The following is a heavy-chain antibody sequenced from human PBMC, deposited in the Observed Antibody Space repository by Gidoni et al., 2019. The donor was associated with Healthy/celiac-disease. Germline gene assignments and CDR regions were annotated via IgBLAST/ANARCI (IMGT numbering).Heavy chain of an antibody. J-gene: IGHJ4*02. Sequence: EVQLVEPGGGLIQPGGSLRLSRAAPGFTASRNYMSWVRQAPGKGLEWVSVSYSVGSTYYADSVKGRFTISRDNSKNTLYLQMNSLSAEDTAVYYCARAPPQYGSGSFDYWGQGTLVTVSS. CDR1: GFTASRNY. V-gene: IGHV3-53*01. D-gene: IGHD3-10*01. CDR2: SYSVGST. CDR3: ARAPPQYGSGSFDY.